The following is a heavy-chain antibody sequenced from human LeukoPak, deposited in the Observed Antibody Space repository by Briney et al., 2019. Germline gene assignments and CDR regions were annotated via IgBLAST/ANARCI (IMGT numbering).Heavy chain of an antibody. CDR1: GFTFSSYG. CDR2: ISYDGSNK. J-gene: IGHJ4*02. Sequence: GGSLRLSCAASGFTFSSYGMHWVRQAPGKGLEWVAVISYDGSNKYYADSVKGRFTISRDNSKNTLYLQMNSLRAEDTAVYYCARDPSSQWGPLDYWGQGTLVTVSS. CDR3: ARDPSSQWGPLDY. D-gene: IGHD3-16*01. V-gene: IGHV3-30*03.